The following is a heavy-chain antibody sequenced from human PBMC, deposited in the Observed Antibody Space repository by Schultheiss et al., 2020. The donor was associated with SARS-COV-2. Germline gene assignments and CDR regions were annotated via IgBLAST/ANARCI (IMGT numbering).Heavy chain of an antibody. D-gene: IGHD5-12*01. CDR1: GFTFSNYT. Sequence: GESLKISCAASGFTFSNYTMNWVRQAPGKGLEWVSSIDSSSSYIYYADSVKGRFTISRDNSKNTVFLQMNSLRVDDTAVYYCARRVATGPAPFDYWGQGTLVTVSS. CDR2: IDSSSSYI. CDR3: ARRVATGPAPFDY. J-gene: IGHJ4*02. V-gene: IGHV3-21*01.